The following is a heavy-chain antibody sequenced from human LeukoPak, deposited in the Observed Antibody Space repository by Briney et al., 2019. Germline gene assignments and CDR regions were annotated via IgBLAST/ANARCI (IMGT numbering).Heavy chain of an antibody. Sequence: SETLSLTCTVSGDSMRDYSWSWIRRAPGKGLEWIGSISYGCSTNYNPPLKSRVAISVDTSQNRFSLNVMSLTAADTAVYYCARDWGIGTTKYNAFDMWGQGTMVTVSS. J-gene: IGHJ3*02. V-gene: IGHV4-59*01. CDR3: ARDWGIGTTKYNAFDM. CDR1: GDSMRDYS. D-gene: IGHD3-16*01. CDR2: ISYGCST.